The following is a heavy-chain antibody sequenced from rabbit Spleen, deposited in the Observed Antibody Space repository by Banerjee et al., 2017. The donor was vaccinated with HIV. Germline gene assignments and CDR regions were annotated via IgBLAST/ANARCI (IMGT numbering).Heavy chain of an antibody. CDR1: GFIFSDNYT. Sequence: QSLEESGGDLVKPEGSLTLTCKASGFIFSDNYTMCWVRQAPGKGLEWIGCINTGSGSAYYASWVISRFTISKTSSTTVTLQMTSLTAADTATYFCVRDRANIGGDYGPYYFDLWGPGTLVTVS. CDR3: VRDRANIGGDYGPYYFDL. D-gene: IGHD2-1*01. J-gene: IGHJ4*01. V-gene: IGHV1S40*01. CDR2: INTGSGSA.